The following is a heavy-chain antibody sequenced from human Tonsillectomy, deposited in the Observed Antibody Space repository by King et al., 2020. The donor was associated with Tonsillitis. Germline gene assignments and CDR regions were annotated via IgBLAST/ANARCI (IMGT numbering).Heavy chain of an antibody. CDR2: TYYKSQWYY. J-gene: IGHJ4*02. V-gene: IGHV6-1*01. CDR1: GDSVSRNSAA. Sequence: VQLQQSGPRLVKPSQTLSLTCAISGDSVSRNSAAWSWIRQSPSRGLEWLGRTYYKSQWYYDYALSVRSRITINSDTSKNQFSLQLNSVTPEDTAVYYCVRTWEYSITWYVFDYWGPGTLVTVSS. CDR3: VRTWEYSITWYVFDY. D-gene: IGHD6-13*01.